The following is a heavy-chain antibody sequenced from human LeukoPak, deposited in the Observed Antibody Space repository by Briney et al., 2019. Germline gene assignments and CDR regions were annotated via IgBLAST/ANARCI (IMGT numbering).Heavy chain of an antibody. CDR3: ARDLGYSSSWTRWFDP. V-gene: IGHV3-21*01. Sequence: EGSLRLSCAASGFTFSSYSMNWVRQAPGKGLEWVSSISSSSSYIYYADSVKGRFTISRDNAKNSLYLQMNSLRAEDTAVYYCARDLGYSSSWTRWFDPWGQGTLVTVSS. D-gene: IGHD6-13*01. J-gene: IGHJ5*02. CDR2: ISSSSSYI. CDR1: GFTFSSYS.